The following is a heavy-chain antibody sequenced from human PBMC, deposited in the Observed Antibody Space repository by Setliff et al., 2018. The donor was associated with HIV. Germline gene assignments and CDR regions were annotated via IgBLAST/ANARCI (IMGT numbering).Heavy chain of an antibody. CDR3: ARDAFDYTAYYYSYMDV. CDR2: INAGNGDT. V-gene: IGHV1-3*01. D-gene: IGHD4-4*01. CDR1: GDTFTTYA. Sequence: PSVKVSCKASGDTFTTYALHWVRQAPGQRLEWMGWINAGNGDTKSSQRFQGRVTMTRDTSTSTVYMELSSLRSEDTAVYYCARDAFDYTAYYYSYMDVWGKGTTVTVSS. J-gene: IGHJ6*03.